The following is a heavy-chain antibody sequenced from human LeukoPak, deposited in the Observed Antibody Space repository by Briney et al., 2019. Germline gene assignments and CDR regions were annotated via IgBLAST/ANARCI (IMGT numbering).Heavy chain of an antibody. CDR2: INHSGST. J-gene: IGHJ5*02. D-gene: IGHD2-15*01. CDR3: ARWWGFDP. Sequence: MPSETLSLTCAVHGRSFSGYYWTWIRQPPGKGLEWIGEINHSGSTNYNPSLKSRVTISVDTSKNQFSLKLSSVTAADTAVYFCARWWGFDPWGQGTLVTVSS. CDR1: GRSFSGYY. V-gene: IGHV4-34*01.